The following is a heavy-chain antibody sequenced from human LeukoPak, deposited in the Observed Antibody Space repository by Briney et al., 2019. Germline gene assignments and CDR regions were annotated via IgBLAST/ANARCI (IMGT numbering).Heavy chain of an antibody. Sequence: PSETLSLTCIVSGGSISSSTYFWGWIRQPPGKGLEWIASMSFSGSTYYNPSLKSRVTISVDTSENQFSLRLSSVTAADTAVYYCARHEYFVNYWGQGSLVTVSS. CDR2: MSFSGST. V-gene: IGHV4-39*01. CDR3: ARHEYFVNY. D-gene: IGHD3-9*01. J-gene: IGHJ4*02. CDR1: GGSISSSTYF.